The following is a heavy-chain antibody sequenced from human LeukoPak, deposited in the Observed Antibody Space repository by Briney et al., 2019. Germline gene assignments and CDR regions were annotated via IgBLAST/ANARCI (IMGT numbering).Heavy chain of an antibody. V-gene: IGHV4-31*03. Sequence: PSETLSLTCTVSGGSISSGGYYWSWIRQHPGKGLEWIGYIHYSGSTYNNPSLKSRVTISVDTSKNQFSLKLSSVTAADTAVYYCARGGIAARPGMKKLNWFDPWGQGTLVTVSS. CDR2: IHYSGST. D-gene: IGHD6-6*01. CDR3: ARGGIAARPGMKKLNWFDP. CDR1: GGSISSGGYY. J-gene: IGHJ5*02.